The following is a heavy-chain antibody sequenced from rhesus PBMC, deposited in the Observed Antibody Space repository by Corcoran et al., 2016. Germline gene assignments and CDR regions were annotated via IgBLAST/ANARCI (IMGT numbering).Heavy chain of an antibody. J-gene: IGHJ4*01. D-gene: IGHD4-29*01. Sequence: EVQLVESGGGLVQPGGSLSLSCAASGFPFIYYPMAWVRQAPGKGLEWVSYISYSGKTIYYPDSVKGRFTISRDNAKNSLSLQMSSLRADDTAVYYCARHDYAVWGQGVLVTVSS. V-gene: IGHV3-136*01. CDR1: GFPFIYYP. CDR3: ARHDYAV. CDR2: ISYSGKTI.